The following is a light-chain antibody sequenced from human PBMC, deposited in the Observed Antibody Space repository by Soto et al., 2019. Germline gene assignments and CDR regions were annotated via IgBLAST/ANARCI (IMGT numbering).Light chain of an antibody. J-gene: IGLJ2*01. CDR3: SSYTSSSAPWV. Sequence: QSVLTQPASVSGSPGQSITVSCTGTSSDVGGYNCVSWYQQHPGKAPKLMIYEVTNRPSGVSNRLSGSKSGNTASLTISGLQAEDDADYYCSSYTSSSAPWVFGGGTKLTVL. V-gene: IGLV2-14*01. CDR1: SSDVGGYNC. CDR2: EVT.